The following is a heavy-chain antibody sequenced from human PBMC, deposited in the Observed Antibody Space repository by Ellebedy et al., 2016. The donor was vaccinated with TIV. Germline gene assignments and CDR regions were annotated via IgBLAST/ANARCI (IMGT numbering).Heavy chain of an antibody. CDR3: SRDRGGSELYYFDY. J-gene: IGHJ4*02. Sequence: GGSLRLSCAVSGFTFGSFGMHWVRQAPGKGLEWVAVIWYDGNNKFYADSVKGRFTISRDNSKNTLYLQMNSLRAEDTAVYYCSRDRGGSELYYFDYWGQGTLVTVSS. D-gene: IGHD2-15*01. CDR1: GFTFGSFG. V-gene: IGHV3-33*01. CDR2: IWYDGNNK.